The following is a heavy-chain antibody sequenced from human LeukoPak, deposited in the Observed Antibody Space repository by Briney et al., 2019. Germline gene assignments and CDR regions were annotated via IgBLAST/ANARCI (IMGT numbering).Heavy chain of an antibody. CDR1: GFALKSYS. J-gene: IGHJ5*01. CDR3: ARVAVSGPTGWFDS. CDR2: ISSTSAYI. V-gene: IGHV3-21*01. D-gene: IGHD2-8*02. Sequence: GGSLRLSCAGSGFALKSYSLTWVRQAPGKGLEWVSSISSTSAYIHYADSVKGRFTISRDNVDNVVYLEMNSLGAEDTATYYCARVAVSGPTGWFDSRGQGTLVTVSS.